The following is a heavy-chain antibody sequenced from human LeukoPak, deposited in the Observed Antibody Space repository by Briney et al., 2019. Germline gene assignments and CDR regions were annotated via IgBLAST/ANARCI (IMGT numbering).Heavy chain of an antibody. CDR3: AKAGYTSSWPLDN. Sequence: GGSLRLSCAASGFTFSSDGMSWVRQAPGKGLEWVSALSGSGSTTYYADSVKGRFTISRDNSKNTLFLEMNSLRVKDTAVYYCAKAGYTSSWPLDNWGQGTQVTVSS. V-gene: IGHV3-23*01. CDR2: LSGSGSTT. J-gene: IGHJ4*02. CDR1: GFTFSSDG. D-gene: IGHD6-13*01.